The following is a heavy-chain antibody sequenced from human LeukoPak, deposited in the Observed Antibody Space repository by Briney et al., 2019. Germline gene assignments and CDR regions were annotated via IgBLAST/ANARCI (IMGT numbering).Heavy chain of an antibody. CDR1: GFIFSSYG. J-gene: IGHJ6*02. Sequence: GGSLTLSCAASGFIFSSYGMHWVRQARGKGLEWVALIRSDGTKTYYADSVEGRFTISRDNSKNTLYLQMYSLGADDTAVYYCAKRYCSSASCRSGMDVWGQGTTVTVSS. CDR2: IRSDGTKT. V-gene: IGHV3-30*02. D-gene: IGHD2-2*01. CDR3: AKRYCSSASCRSGMDV.